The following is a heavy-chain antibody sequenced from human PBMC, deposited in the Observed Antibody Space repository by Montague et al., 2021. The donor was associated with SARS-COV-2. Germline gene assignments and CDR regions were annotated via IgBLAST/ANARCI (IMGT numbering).Heavy chain of an antibody. CDR3: AGFMIQAVPNY. D-gene: IGHD3-16*01. V-gene: IGHV4-31*03. CDR1: GASISRGGYY. CDR2: IFHSGTT. J-gene: IGHJ4*02. Sequence: TLSLTCTVSGASISRGGYYWSWIRQHPGKGLEWIGYIFHSGTTYYSPSLESRVTMSVDTSENQFSLKLASVTAADTAVYYCAGFMIQAVPNYWGQGTLVTVSS.